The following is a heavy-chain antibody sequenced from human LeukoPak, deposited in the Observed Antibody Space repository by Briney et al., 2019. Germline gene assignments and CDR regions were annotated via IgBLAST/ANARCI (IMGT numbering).Heavy chain of an antibody. Sequence: SQTLSLTCTVSGGSISSGGYYWSWIRQHPGKGLEWIGYIYYSGSTNYNPSLKSRVTISVDTSKNQFSLKLSSVTAADTAVYYCARDRYLHYYGSGSYGWFDPWGQGTLVTVSS. J-gene: IGHJ5*02. CDR2: IYYSGST. CDR3: ARDRYLHYYGSGSYGWFDP. D-gene: IGHD3-10*01. CDR1: GGSISSGGYY. V-gene: IGHV4-31*03.